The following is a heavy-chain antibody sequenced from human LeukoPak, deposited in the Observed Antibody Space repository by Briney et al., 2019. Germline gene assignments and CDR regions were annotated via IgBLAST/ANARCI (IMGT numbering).Heavy chain of an antibody. D-gene: IGHD6-25*01. J-gene: IGHJ4*02. V-gene: IGHV1-18*01. Sequence: ASVKVSCKASGYTFTSYGISWVRQAPGQGLEWTGWISAYNGNTNYAQKLQGRVTMTRNTSISTAYMELSSLRSEDTAVYYCARGHGPSRRYYFDYWGQGTLVTVSS. CDR2: ISAYNGNT. CDR1: GYTFTSYG. CDR3: ARGHGPSRRYYFDY.